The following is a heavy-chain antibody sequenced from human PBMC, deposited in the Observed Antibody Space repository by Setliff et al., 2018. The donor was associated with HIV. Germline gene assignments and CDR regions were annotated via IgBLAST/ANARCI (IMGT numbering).Heavy chain of an antibody. Sequence: SETLSLTCTVSGGSISSGSYYWSWIRQPAGKGLEWIGRIYTSGSTNYNPSLKSRVTISVDTSKNQFSPKLRSVTAADTAVYYCARETYYYDNPQYYYYYMDAWGKGTTVTVSS. CDR2: IYTSGST. CDR3: ARETYYYDNPQYYYYYMDA. J-gene: IGHJ6*03. CDR1: GGSISSGSYY. V-gene: IGHV4-61*02. D-gene: IGHD3-22*01.